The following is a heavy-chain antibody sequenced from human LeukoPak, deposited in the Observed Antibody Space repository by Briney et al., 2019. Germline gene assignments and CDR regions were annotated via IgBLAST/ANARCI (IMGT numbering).Heavy chain of an antibody. CDR3: ARDYYYDSSGYNTYYYYGMDV. Sequence: PGGSLRLSCAGSGFTFSTYWMSWVRQAPGKGLVWVSRINSDGSSTSYADSVKGRFTISRDNAKNTLYLQMNSLRAEDTAVYYCARDYYYDSSGYNTYYYYGMDVWGQGTTVTVSS. J-gene: IGHJ6*02. V-gene: IGHV3-74*01. D-gene: IGHD3-22*01. CDR2: INSDGSST. CDR1: GFTFSTYW.